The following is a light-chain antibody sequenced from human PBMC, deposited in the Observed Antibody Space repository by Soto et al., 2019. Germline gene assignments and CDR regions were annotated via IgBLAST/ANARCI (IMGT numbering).Light chain of an antibody. J-gene: IGKJ1*01. Sequence: DIQMTQSPSTLSGAVGDRVTITCRASQGISSYLAWYQQKPGTAPKLLIYHASTLESGVPSRFSGSGSGTEFTLTISSLQPDDFATYYCQQYNSYSFGQGTKVDI. CDR2: HAS. CDR3: QQYNSYS. CDR1: QGISSY. V-gene: IGKV1-5*01.